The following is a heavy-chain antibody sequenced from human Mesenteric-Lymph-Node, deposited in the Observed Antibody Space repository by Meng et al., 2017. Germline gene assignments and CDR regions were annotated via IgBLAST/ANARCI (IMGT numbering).Heavy chain of an antibody. D-gene: IGHD1-20*01. CDR1: GGSITSNNW. CDR3: ARASYSWNLGDF. J-gene: IGHJ4*02. CDR2: ISQRGST. V-gene: IGHV4-4*02. Sequence: QVQLQESGPGLVKPSESLCRPCTVSGGSITSNNWWTWVRQPPGKGLEWIGEISQRGSTNYNPSLKSRVTISLDKSKNQFFLTLNSVTAADTAVYYCARASYSWNLGDFWGQGTLVTVSS.